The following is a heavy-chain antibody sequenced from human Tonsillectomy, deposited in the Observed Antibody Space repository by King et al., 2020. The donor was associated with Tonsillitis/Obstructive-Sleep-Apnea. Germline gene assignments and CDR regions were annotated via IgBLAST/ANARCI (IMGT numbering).Heavy chain of an antibody. Sequence: VQLVESGGGVVQPGRSLRLSCAASGFTFSSYGMHWFRQAPGKGLEGWAVISYDGSNKYYADSLKGRFTISRDNSKTTLYLQMNSLRAEDTAVYYCAKAYWELLRGWYFDYWGQGTLVTVSS. V-gene: IGHV3-30*18. CDR2: ISYDGSNK. J-gene: IGHJ4*02. CDR3: AKAYWELLRGWYFDY. CDR1: GFTFSSYG. D-gene: IGHD1-26*01.